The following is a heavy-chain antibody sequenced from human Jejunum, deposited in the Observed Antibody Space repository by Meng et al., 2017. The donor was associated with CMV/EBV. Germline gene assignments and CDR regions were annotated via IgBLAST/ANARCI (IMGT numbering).Heavy chain of an antibody. CDR1: GGSVNNYA. CDR3: ARGFSNGYQPFDY. J-gene: IGHJ4*02. Sequence: QFQLRHTGAEVKKPGSSVKVSCPSSGGSVNNYAINWVRQPPGQGLEWMGGIIAIFRTPKYAQKFQGRLTITADGPTGTTFMELSSLTSDDTAIYYCARGFSNGYQPFDYWGQGTLVTVSS. D-gene: IGHD2-2*01. CDR2: IIAIFRTP. V-gene: IGHV1-69*12.